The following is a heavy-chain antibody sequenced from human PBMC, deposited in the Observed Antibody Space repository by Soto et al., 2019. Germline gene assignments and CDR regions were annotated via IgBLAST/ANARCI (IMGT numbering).Heavy chain of an antibody. D-gene: IGHD1-26*01. CDR3: VTGFPHGNSWFGC. J-gene: IGHJ4*02. V-gene: IGHV3-15*01. CDR1: GFTFSNLC. Sequence: PGRWRRRSWAASGFTFSNLCLSWVRQGPGKGLRWLGRLKSRTEDETTVYASPARGRFITSRDDSKSMLYLQLNRLKSDDTGLYCWVTGFPHGNSWFGCWGQGTRGTVSS. CDR2: LKSRTEDETT.